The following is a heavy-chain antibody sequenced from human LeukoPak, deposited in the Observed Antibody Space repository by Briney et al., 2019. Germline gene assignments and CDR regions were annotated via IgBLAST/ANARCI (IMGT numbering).Heavy chain of an antibody. Sequence: PGGSLRLSCAASGFTFSSYWMSWVRQAPGKGLEWVAVISYDGSNKYYADSVKGRFTISRDNSKNTLYLQMNSLRAEDTAVYYCAREPGQDSSSSYYYYYMDVWGKGTTVTVSS. J-gene: IGHJ6*03. CDR2: ISYDGSNK. CDR3: AREPGQDSSSSYYYYYMDV. V-gene: IGHV3-30*03. CDR1: GFTFSSYW. D-gene: IGHD6-6*01.